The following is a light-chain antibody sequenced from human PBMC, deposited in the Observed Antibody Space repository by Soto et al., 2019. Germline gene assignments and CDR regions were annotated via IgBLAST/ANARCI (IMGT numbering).Light chain of an antibody. V-gene: IGKV3-20*01. CDR3: QQYGNSPIP. CDR1: ERIYSAY. J-gene: IGKJ5*01. Sequence: EAVLTQSPGTLSLSRGERATLSCRASERIYSAYLGWYQQKPGQAPRLLIYGTSSRATGIPDRFSGSGSGTDFTLTISRLEPEDFAVYYCQQYGNSPIPFGQGTRLEIK. CDR2: GTS.